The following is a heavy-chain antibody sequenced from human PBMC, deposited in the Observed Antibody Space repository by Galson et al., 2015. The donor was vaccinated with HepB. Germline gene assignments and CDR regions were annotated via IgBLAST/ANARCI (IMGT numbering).Heavy chain of an antibody. CDR2: IPWNSGYT. CDR1: GFTFDDYA. J-gene: IGHJ2*01. CDR3: TKGPVYSSSSAPASWYFDL. V-gene: IGHV3-9*01. D-gene: IGHD6-6*01. Sequence: SLRLSCAASGFTFDDYAMHWVRQVPGKGLEWVSGIPWNSGYTDYADSVKGRFTISRDNAKNSLYLQMNSLRPDDTALYFCTKGPVYSSSSAPASWYFDLWGRGTLVTVSS.